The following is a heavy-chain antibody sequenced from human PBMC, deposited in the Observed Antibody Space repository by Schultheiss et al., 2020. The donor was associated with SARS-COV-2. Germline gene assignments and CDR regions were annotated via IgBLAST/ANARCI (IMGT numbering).Heavy chain of an antibody. CDR2: IYSGGST. Sequence: GGSLRLSCAASGFTVSSNYMSWVRQAPGKGLEWVSVIYSGGSTYYADSVKGRFTISRDNSKNTLYLQMNSLRAEDTAVYYCARDSGEMGDTAMVTIWGQGTMVTVSS. CDR3: ARDSGEMGDTAMVTI. V-gene: IGHV3-66*01. D-gene: IGHD5-18*01. J-gene: IGHJ3*02. CDR1: GFTVSSNY.